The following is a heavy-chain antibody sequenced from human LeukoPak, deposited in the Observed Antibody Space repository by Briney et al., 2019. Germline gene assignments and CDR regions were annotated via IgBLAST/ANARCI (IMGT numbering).Heavy chain of an antibody. V-gene: IGHV3-23*01. CDR1: GFNFNRFA. CDR3: AKTTSSLWFGEFRGGANYFDY. J-gene: IGHJ4*02. D-gene: IGHD3-10*01. CDR2: ISGSGGTT. Sequence: GGSLRLSCTASGFNFNRFAVTWVHQAPGKGLEWVSAISGSGGTTHYADSVKGRFSISRDNSKNTLYLQLSRVRAEDTPVYYCAKTTSSLWFGEFRGGANYFDYWGQGALVTVSS.